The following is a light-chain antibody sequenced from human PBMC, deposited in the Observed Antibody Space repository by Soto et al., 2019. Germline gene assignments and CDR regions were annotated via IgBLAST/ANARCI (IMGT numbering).Light chain of an antibody. V-gene: IGLV1-51*01. Sequence: QSVLTQPPSVSAAPGQKVTISCAGSGPNIGKNDVSWYLQLPAAAPKLLIYDTNKRPSEIPDRFSGSKSGTSATLGITGLQAGDEADYFCGTWDTRLSVVVFGGGTKLTVL. J-gene: IGLJ2*01. CDR3: GTWDTRLSVVV. CDR1: GPNIGKND. CDR2: DTN.